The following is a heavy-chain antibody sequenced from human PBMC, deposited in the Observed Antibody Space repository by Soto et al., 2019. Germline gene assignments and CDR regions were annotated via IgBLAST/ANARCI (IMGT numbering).Heavy chain of an antibody. D-gene: IGHD1-7*01. Sequence: GGSLKISCKGSGYSFTSYWIGWVRQMPGKGLEWMGIIYPGDSDTRYSPFFQGQVTISADKSISTAYLQWSSLKASDTAMYYCARQALELRVDNYYYYMDVWGQGTTVTVSS. CDR3: ARQALELRVDNYYYYMDV. CDR2: IYPGDSDT. J-gene: IGHJ6*03. V-gene: IGHV5-51*01. CDR1: GYSFTSYW.